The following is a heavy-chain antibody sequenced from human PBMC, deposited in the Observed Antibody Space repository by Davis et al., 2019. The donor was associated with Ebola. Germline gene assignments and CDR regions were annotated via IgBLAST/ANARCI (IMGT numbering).Heavy chain of an antibody. Sequence: ASVKVSCKASGYTFTSYALNWVRQAPGQGLVWMGWINTNTWNPTYAQGFTRRFVFSLDTSVSTTYLQISSLKAEDTAVYYCARDSNGPLGVDDQYYYGMDVWGQGTTVTVSS. CDR2: INTNTWNP. CDR3: ARDSNGPLGVDDQYYYGMDV. CDR1: GYTFTSYA. V-gene: IGHV7-4-1*02. J-gene: IGHJ6*02. D-gene: IGHD2-8*01.